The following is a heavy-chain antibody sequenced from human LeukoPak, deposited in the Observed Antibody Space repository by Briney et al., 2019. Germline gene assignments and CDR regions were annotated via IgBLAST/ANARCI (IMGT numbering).Heavy chain of an antibody. D-gene: IGHD2-8*02. J-gene: IGHJ4*02. CDR1: GYSFTSYG. CDR2: ISAYYGHT. V-gene: IGHV1-18*01. Sequence: ASVKVSCKASGYSFTSYGITWVGQAPGQGLEWMGCISAYYGHTNYAQKLQGRVTMTTNTSTSTAYMELRSLRSDDTAVYYCARDFYHGHCAGLSCFLLDYWGQGALVIVSS. CDR3: ARDFYHGHCAGLSCFLLDY.